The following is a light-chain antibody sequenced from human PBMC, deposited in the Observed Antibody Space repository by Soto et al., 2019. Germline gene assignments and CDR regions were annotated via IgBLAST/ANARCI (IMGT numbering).Light chain of an antibody. CDR3: QQYGSSGT. J-gene: IGKJ1*01. CDR1: QNVLSN. Sequence: SPGERATLSCRASQNVLSNLAWYQQKPGQAPRLLIYGASNRATGIPDRFSGSGSGTDFTLTISRLEPEDFAVYYCQQYGSSGTFGQGTKVDIK. CDR2: GAS. V-gene: IGKV3-20*01.